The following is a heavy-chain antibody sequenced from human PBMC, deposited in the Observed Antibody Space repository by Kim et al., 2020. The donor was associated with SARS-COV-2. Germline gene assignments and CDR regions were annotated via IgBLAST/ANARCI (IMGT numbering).Heavy chain of an antibody. CDR2: INSDGSST. J-gene: IGHJ3*02. V-gene: IGHV3-74*01. D-gene: IGHD3-3*01. Sequence: GGSLRLSCAASGFTFSSYWMHWVRQAPGKGLVWVSRINSDGSSTSYADSVKGRFTISRDNAKNTLYLQMNSLRAEDTAVYYCARVHDFWSGSDAFDIWGQGTMVTVSS. CDR1: GFTFSSYW. CDR3: ARVHDFWSGSDAFDI.